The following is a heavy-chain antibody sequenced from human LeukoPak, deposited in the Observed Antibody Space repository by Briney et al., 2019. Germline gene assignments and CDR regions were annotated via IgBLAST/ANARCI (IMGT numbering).Heavy chain of an antibody. V-gene: IGHV4-39*01. CDR1: GGSIGSYNYY. D-gene: IGHD3-10*01. Sequence: PWDTLTLTCAVSGGSIGSYNYYWGWIPQPPGKGLEWIGSIYYSGYTYYNPSRKSRVTISVNTSKNHFSLKLSSVTAADTAVYYCAKHYMGSSYNRAVDYWGQGTLVTVSS. J-gene: IGHJ4*02. CDR3: AKHYMGSSYNRAVDY. CDR2: IYYSGYT.